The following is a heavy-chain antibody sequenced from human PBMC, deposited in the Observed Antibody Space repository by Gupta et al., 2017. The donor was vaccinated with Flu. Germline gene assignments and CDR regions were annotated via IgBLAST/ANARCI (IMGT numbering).Heavy chain of an antibody. CDR3: ARVLWLGFDY. V-gene: IGHV4-34*01. Sequence: YGGSFSGYYWSWIRQPPGKGLEWIGEINHSGSTNYNPSLKSRVTISVDTSKNQFSLKLSSVTAADTAVYYCARVLWLGFDYWGQGTLVTVSS. D-gene: IGHD6-19*01. J-gene: IGHJ4*02. CDR1: GGSFSGYY. CDR2: INHSGST.